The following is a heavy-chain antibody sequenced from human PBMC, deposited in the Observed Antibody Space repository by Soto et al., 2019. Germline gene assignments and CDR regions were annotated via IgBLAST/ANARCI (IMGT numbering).Heavy chain of an antibody. D-gene: IGHD6-19*01. J-gene: IGHJ3*02. V-gene: IGHV3-33*01. CDR3: ARDVGSGWPYDAADI. Sequence: QVQLVESGGGVVQPGWSLRLSCAASGFTFSSYGMHWVRQAPGKGLEWVAIIYHDGSKTYYGDSVKGRFTIPRDNSKKTVYLQMSSLRADDTAVYYCARDVGSGWPYDAADIWGQGTVVSVSS. CDR1: GFTFSSYG. CDR2: IYHDGSKT.